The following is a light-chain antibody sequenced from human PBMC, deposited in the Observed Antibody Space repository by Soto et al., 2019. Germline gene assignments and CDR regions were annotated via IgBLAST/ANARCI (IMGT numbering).Light chain of an antibody. CDR2: AAS. Sequence: DIQMTQSPSSLSASAGDRVTITCRASQGIGNYLAWYQQKPGKVPKLLIYAASTLHSEVTSRFRASGSGTDFTLTISSLQPEDVATYYCQKHNRAPCTFGQGTRVEIK. CDR1: QGIGNY. V-gene: IGKV1-27*01. CDR3: QKHNRAPCT. J-gene: IGKJ1*01.